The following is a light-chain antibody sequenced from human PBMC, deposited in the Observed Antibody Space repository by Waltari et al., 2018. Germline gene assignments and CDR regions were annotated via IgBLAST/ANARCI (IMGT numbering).Light chain of an antibody. J-gene: IGKJ5*01. CDR2: GAS. V-gene: IGKV3-20*01. CDR1: PSVSSSY. CDR3: QQYGSSPCT. Sequence: EIVLTQPPGTLSLSPGARATLSCRAIPSVSSSYLAWYQQKPGQAPRLLIYGASSRATGIPDRFSGSGSGTDFTLTISRLEPEDFAVYYCQQYGSSPCTFGQGTRLEIK.